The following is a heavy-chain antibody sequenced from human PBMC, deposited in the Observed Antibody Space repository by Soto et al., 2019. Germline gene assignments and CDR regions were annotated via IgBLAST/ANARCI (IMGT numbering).Heavy chain of an antibody. Sequence: GGSLRLSCAASGFTFSSYWMHWVRQVPGKGLVWVSRLNSDGSTTNYADSVKGRFTIFRDNARNTLSLQMNSLRADDTAVYYCARGIKNYYGMDVWGQGTTVTVSS. D-gene: IGHD2-21*01. CDR2: LNSDGSTT. V-gene: IGHV3-74*01. CDR3: ARGIKNYYGMDV. J-gene: IGHJ6*02. CDR1: GFTFSSYW.